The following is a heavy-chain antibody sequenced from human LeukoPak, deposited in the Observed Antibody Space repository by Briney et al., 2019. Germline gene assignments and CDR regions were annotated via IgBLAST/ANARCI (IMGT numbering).Heavy chain of an antibody. CDR3: AREIDYGCLYFYYYMDV. J-gene: IGHJ6*03. CDR1: GGSISSGNFY. D-gene: IGHD4-17*01. CDR2: IYTKGST. Sequence: PSQTLSLTCRVSGGSISSGNFYWSWIRQTAGKSLEWIGRIYTKGSTNYNPSLKSRVTISLDTTKNQFSLSLSSASAADTALYCCAREIDYGCLYFYYYMDVWGKGTVVTVSS. V-gene: IGHV4-61*02.